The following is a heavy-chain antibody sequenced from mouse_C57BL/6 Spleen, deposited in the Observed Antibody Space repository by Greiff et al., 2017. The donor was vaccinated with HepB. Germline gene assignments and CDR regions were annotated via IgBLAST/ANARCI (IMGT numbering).Heavy chain of an antibody. D-gene: IGHD2-4*01. CDR2: IWSGGST. Sequence: VQLQQSGPGLVQPSQSLSITCTVSGFSLTSYGIHWVRQSPGKGLEWLGVIWSGGSTDYNAAFISRPSISKDNSKSQVFFRMNSLQAGDTARYYGARRPRYYDYGEGAMGYWGQGPSDTVAS. J-gene: IGHJ4*01. CDR1: GFSLTSYG. V-gene: IGHV2-2*01. CDR3: ARRPRYYDYGEGAMGY.